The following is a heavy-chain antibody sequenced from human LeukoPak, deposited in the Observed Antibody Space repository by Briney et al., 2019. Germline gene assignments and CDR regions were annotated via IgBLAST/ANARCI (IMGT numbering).Heavy chain of an antibody. V-gene: IGHV3-30*18. CDR2: ISCDGSNK. D-gene: IGHD2-21*02. CDR1: GFTFSSYG. Sequence: GRSLRLSCAASGFTFSSYGMHWVRQAPGKGLEWVAVISCDGSNKYYADSVKGRFTISRDNSKNTLYLQMNSLRAEDTAVYYCAKDKSWGRVVTAPGAYWGQGTLVTVSS. CDR3: AKDKSWGRVVTAPGAY. J-gene: IGHJ4*02.